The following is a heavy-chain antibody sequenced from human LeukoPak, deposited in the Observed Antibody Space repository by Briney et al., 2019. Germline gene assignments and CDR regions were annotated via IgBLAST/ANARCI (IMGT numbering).Heavy chain of an antibody. J-gene: IGHJ5*02. CDR1: GGSFSGYY. D-gene: IGHD2-2*01. Sequence: PSETLSLTCAVYGGSFSGYYWSWIRQPPGKGLEWIGEINHSGSTNYNPTLNSRVPISVDTPKNQFSLKLSSVTAADTAVYYCARRPLGYCSSTSGAGRDWFDPWGQGTLVTVSS. CDR2: INHSGST. CDR3: ARRPLGYCSSTSGAGRDWFDP. V-gene: IGHV4-34*01.